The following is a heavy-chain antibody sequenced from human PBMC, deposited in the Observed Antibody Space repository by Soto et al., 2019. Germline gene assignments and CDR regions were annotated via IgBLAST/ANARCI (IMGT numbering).Heavy chain of an antibody. Sequence: CSVKVACKASGGTFSSYAISWVRQAPGQGLEWMGGIIPIFGTANYAQKFQGRVTITADESTSTAYMELSSLRSEDTAVYYCAREEDTAMVTGVNYWGQGTLVTVSS. J-gene: IGHJ4*02. V-gene: IGHV1-69*13. CDR3: AREEDTAMVTGVNY. D-gene: IGHD5-18*01. CDR2: IIPIFGTA. CDR1: GGTFSSYA.